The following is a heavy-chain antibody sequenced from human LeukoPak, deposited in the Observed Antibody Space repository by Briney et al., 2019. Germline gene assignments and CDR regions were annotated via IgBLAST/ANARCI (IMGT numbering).Heavy chain of an antibody. Sequence: ASVKVSCKASGGTFSSYAISWVRQSPGQGLEWMGEMIPIFGTANYAQKFQGRVTITADESTSTAYMELSSLRSEDTAVYYCARAGPYYYGSGSYYYFDYWGQGTLVTVSS. CDR2: MIPIFGTA. CDR1: GGTFSSYA. V-gene: IGHV1-69*01. CDR3: ARAGPYYYGSGSYYYFDY. J-gene: IGHJ4*02. D-gene: IGHD3-10*01.